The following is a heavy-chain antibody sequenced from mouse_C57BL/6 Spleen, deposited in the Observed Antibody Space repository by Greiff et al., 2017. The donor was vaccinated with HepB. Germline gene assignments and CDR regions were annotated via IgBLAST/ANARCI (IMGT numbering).Heavy chain of an antibody. V-gene: IGHV1-69*01. J-gene: IGHJ3*01. CDR2: IDPSDSYT. CDR1: GYTFTSYW. Sequence: QVQLQQPGAELVMPGASVKLSCKASGYTFTSYWMHWVKQRPGQGLEWIGEIDPSDSYTNYNQKFKGKSTLTVDKSSSTAYMQLSSRTSEDSAVYYCARGNDRAYWGQGTLVTVSA. D-gene: IGHD2-1*01. CDR3: ARGNDRAY.